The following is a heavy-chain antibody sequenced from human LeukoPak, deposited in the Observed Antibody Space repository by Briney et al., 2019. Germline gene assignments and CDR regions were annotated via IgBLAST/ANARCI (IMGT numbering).Heavy chain of an antibody. V-gene: IGHV1-69*05. Sequence: SVKVSCKASGGTFSSYAISWVRQAPGQGLEWMGGIIPIFGTANYAQKFQGRVTITTDESTSTAYMELSSLRSEDTAVYYCARGELGYCSSTSCGGSYYYYMDVWGKGTTVTVSS. D-gene: IGHD2-2*01. CDR1: GGTFSSYA. CDR3: ARGELGYCSSTSCGGSYYYYMDV. CDR2: IIPIFGTA. J-gene: IGHJ6*03.